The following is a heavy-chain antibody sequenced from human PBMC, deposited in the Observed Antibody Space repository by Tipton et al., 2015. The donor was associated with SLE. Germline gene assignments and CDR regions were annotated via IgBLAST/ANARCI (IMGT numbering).Heavy chain of an antibody. CDR2: INDRGDNT. J-gene: IGHJ3*02. D-gene: IGHD3-3*01. CDR1: GFTFNNYA. CDR3: AKDIRWVTTISLDAFDI. Sequence: SLRLSCAASGFTFNNYAMTWVRQAPGKGLEWVSGINDRGDNTNYAASVKGRFTISRDNPKSTLFLQMNSLRAEDSAVYYCAKDIRWVTTISLDAFDIWGQGTMVTVSS. V-gene: IGHV3-23*01.